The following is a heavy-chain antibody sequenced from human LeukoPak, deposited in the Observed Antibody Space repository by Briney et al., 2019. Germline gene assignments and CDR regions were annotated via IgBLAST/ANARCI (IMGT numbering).Heavy chain of an antibody. J-gene: IGHJ5*02. CDR2: IYYSGST. CDR1: GDSISSSSSY. Sequence: PSETLSLTCSVSGDSISSSSSYWGWIRQPPGKGLEWIGSIYYSGSTNYNPSLKSRVTISVDTSKNQFSLKLSSVTAADTAVYYCARGRFSSTLWGSYRYLNWFDPWGQGTLVTVSS. V-gene: IGHV4-39*07. CDR3: ARGRFSSTLWGSYRYLNWFDP. D-gene: IGHD3-16*02.